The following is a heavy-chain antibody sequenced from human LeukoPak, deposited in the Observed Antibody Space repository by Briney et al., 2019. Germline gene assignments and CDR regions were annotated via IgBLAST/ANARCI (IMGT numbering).Heavy chain of an antibody. J-gene: IGHJ4*02. Sequence: ASETLSLTCTVSGGSISSYYWSWIRQPPGKGLEWIGYIYTSGSTNYNPSLKSRVTISVDTSKNQFSLKLSSVTAADTAVYYWARRSWGVYYFDYWGQGTLVTVSS. CDR3: ARRSWGVYYFDY. V-gene: IGHV4-4*09. CDR2: IYTSGST. CDR1: GGSISSYY. D-gene: IGHD3-10*01.